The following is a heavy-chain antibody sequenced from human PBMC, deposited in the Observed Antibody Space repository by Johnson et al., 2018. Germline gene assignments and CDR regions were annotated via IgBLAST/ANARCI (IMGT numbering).Heavy chain of an antibody. D-gene: IGHD1-1*01. CDR1: GGSISSYY. Sequence: QVQLQESGPGLVKPSETLSLTCTVSGGSISSYYWSWIRQPPGKGLEWIGYIYYSGSTNYNPSPKSRVTISVDTSKNQFSRKVSSLTAADTAVYYCARAVQLEPFYYYGMDVWGQGTTVTVSS. CDR3: ARAVQLEPFYYYGMDV. CDR2: IYYSGST. V-gene: IGHV4-59*01. J-gene: IGHJ6*02.